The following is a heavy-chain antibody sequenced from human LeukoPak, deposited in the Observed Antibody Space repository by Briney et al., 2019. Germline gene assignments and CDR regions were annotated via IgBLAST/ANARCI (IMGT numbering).Heavy chain of an antibody. D-gene: IGHD3-10*01. CDR1: GYTFTSYA. J-gene: IGHJ6*02. CDR2: INAGNSNT. CDR3: ARDHERFADVGSGMDV. Sequence: ASVKVSCKAPGYTFTSYAMHWVRQAPGQRLEWMGWINAGNSNTKYSQKFQGRVTITRDTSASTAYMELSSLRSEDTAVYYCARDHERFADVGSGMDVWGQGTTVTVSS. V-gene: IGHV1-3*01.